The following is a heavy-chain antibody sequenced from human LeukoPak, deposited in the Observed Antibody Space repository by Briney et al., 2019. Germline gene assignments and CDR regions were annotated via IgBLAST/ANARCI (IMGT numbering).Heavy chain of an antibody. Sequence: PGGSLRLSCAASGFTFSSYGMDWVRQAPGKGLEWVAVIWYDGSNKYYADSVKGRFTISRDNSKNTLYLQMNSLRAEDTAVYYCARGAIAKGFDYWGQGTLVTVSS. CDR3: ARGAIAKGFDY. V-gene: IGHV3-33*01. CDR2: IWYDGSNK. CDR1: GFTFSSYG. D-gene: IGHD2-2*01. J-gene: IGHJ4*02.